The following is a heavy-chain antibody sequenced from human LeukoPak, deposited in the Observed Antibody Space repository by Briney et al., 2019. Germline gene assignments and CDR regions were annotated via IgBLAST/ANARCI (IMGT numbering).Heavy chain of an antibody. CDR2: ISYDGSNK. Sequence: GRSLRLSCAASGFTFSSYGMHWVRQAPGKGLEWVAVISYDGSNKYYADSVKGRFTISRDSSKNTLYLQMNSLRAEDTAVYYCAKDGGYSSGWYGGWFDPWGQGTLVTVSS. V-gene: IGHV3-30*18. D-gene: IGHD6-19*01. J-gene: IGHJ5*02. CDR1: GFTFSSYG. CDR3: AKDGGYSSGWYGGWFDP.